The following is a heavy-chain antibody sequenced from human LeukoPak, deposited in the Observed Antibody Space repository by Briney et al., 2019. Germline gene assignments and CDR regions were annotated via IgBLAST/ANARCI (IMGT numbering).Heavy chain of an antibody. D-gene: IGHD4/OR15-4a*01. CDR1: GGSISSYY. Sequence: SETLSLTCTASGGSISSYYWSWIRQPPGKGLEWVGYIYYSGSNNYNPSLKSRVTITVDATKNQFFLKLSSVTAADTAVYYCARRSTIPGGGWFYPWGHGTLVTVAS. CDR2: IYYSGSN. V-gene: IGHV4-59*08. CDR3: ARRSTIPGGGWFYP. J-gene: IGHJ5*02.